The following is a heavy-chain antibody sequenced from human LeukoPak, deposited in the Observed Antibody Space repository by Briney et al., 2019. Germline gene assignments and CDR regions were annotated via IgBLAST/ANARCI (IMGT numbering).Heavy chain of an antibody. D-gene: IGHD6-13*01. CDR2: INPNSGGT. Sequence: ASVKVSCKASGYTFIGYYMHWVRQAPGQGLEWMGWINPNSGGTNYAQKFQGRVTMTRDTSISTAYMELSRLRSDDTAMYYCAAGYSSSWSSFDYWGQGTLVTVPS. CDR1: GYTFIGYY. J-gene: IGHJ4*02. CDR3: AAGYSSSWSSFDY. V-gene: IGHV1-2*02.